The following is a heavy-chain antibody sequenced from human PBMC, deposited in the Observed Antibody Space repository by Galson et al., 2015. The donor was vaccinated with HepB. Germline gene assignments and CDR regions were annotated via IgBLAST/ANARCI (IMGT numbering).Heavy chain of an antibody. Sequence: TLSLTCTVSGGSISSSSYYWGWIRQPPGKGLEWIGSIYYSGSTYYNPSLKSRVTISVDTSKNQFSLKLSSVTAADTAVYYCARLSTTGPADYWGQGTLVTVSS. CDR1: GGSISSSSYY. CDR2: IYYSGST. J-gene: IGHJ4*02. D-gene: IGHD4-17*01. V-gene: IGHV4-39*01. CDR3: ARLSTTGPADY.